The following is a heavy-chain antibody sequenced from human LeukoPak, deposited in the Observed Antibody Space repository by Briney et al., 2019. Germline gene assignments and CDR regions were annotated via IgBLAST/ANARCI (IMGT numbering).Heavy chain of an antibody. CDR1: GGSFSGYY. V-gene: IGHV4-34*01. CDR2: INHSGST. D-gene: IGHD3-22*01. CDR3: ARGSDGVITYFPFDY. J-gene: IGHJ4*02. Sequence: SETLSLTCAVYGGSFSGYYWSWIRQPPGKGLEWIGEINHSGSTNYNPSLKSRVTISVDTSKNQFSLKLSSVTAADTAVYYCARGSDGVITYFPFDYWGQGTLVTVSS.